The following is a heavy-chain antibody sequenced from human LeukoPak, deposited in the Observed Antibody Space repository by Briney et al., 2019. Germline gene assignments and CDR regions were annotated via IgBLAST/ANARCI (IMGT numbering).Heavy chain of an antibody. V-gene: IGHV4-34*01. D-gene: IGHD4-17*01. CDR3: ALSVMTTVTYIDY. CDR2: INHSGRT. CDR1: GESFSGYY. J-gene: IGHJ4*02. Sequence: SETLSLTCAVYGESFSGYYWSWIRQPPGKGLEWIGEINHSGRTNYNPSLKSRVTISVDTSKNQFSLKLSSVTAADTAVYYCALSVMTTVTYIDYWGQGTLVTVSS.